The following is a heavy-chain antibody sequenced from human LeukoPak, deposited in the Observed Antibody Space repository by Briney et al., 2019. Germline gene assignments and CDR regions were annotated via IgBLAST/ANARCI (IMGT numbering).Heavy chain of an antibody. V-gene: IGHV4-59*08. CDR3: ARLKLGAYFDL. J-gene: IGHJ2*01. CDR2: VYNSGDT. Sequence: PSETLSPTCTVSGGSISSYYWSWIRQPAGKGLEWVGYVYNSGDTGKNPSLKSRVTILLDTSKNQCSLKLTSVSAADTAVYYCARLKLGAYFDLWGRGTLVTVSS. CDR1: GGSISSYY. D-gene: IGHD3-16*01.